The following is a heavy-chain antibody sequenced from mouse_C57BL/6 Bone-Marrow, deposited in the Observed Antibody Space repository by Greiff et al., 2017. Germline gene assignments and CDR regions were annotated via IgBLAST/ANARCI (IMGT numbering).Heavy chain of an antibody. CDR2: INPNNGGT. CDR3: ASYSNFNYYAMDY. V-gene: IGHV1-26*01. J-gene: IGHJ4*01. CDR1: GYTFTDYY. Sequence: EVKLVESGPELVKPGASVKISCKASGYTFTDYYMNWVKQSHGKSLEWIGDINPNNGGTSYNQKFKGKATLTVDKSSSTAYMELRSLTSEDSAVYYCASYSNFNYYAMDYWGQGTSVTVSS. D-gene: IGHD2-5*01.